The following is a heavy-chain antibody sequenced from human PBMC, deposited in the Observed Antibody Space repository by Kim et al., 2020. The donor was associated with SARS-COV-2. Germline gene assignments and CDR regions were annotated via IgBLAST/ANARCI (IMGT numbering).Heavy chain of an antibody. CDR1: GYTDTGNY. D-gene: IGHD3-10*01. J-gene: IGHJ6*02. CDR3: ARGEDGSGSYYPYYYYYGMDV. Sequence: ASVKVSCKASGYTDTGNYMHWVRQAPGQGLEWMGWINPNSGGTNYAQKFQGRVTMTRDTSISTAYMELSRLRSDDTAVYYCARGEDGSGSYYPYYYYYGMDVWGQGTTVTVSS. V-gene: IGHV1-2*02. CDR2: INPNSGGT.